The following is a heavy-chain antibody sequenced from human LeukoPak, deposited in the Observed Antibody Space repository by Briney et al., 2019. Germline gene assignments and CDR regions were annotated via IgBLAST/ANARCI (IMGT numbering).Heavy chain of an antibody. D-gene: IGHD3-22*01. J-gene: IGHJ4*02. CDR1: GFTFSSYS. V-gene: IGHV3-48*01. CDR2: ISIRSSTI. CDR3: ARDRDYYDSSGYPSIDY. Sequence: PGGSLRLSCAASGFTFSSYSMAWVRQAPGKGLEWVSYISIRSSTIYYADSVKGRFTISRDNAKNSLYVQMNSLRAEDTAVYYCARDRDYYDSSGYPSIDYWGQGTLVTVSS.